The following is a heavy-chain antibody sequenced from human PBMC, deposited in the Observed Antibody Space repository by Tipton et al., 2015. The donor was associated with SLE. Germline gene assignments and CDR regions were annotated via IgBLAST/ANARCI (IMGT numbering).Heavy chain of an antibody. J-gene: IGHJ2*01. Sequence: TLSLTCTVSGGSISSHYWNWIRQPAGKGLEWIGRIYISGSTDYNPSLKSRVTMSVDTSKNLFSLELSSVTAADTAVYYCAREDILATYWYFDLWGRGTLVTVSS. D-gene: IGHD5-12*01. CDR2: IYISGST. CDR3: AREDILATYWYFDL. CDR1: GGSISSHY. V-gene: IGHV4-4*07.